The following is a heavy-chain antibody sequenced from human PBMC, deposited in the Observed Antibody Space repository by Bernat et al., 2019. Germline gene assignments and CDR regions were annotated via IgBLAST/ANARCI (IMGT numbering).Heavy chain of an antibody. J-gene: IGHJ4*02. CDR3: VRDNANWAFDF. D-gene: IGHD1-1*01. V-gene: IGHV3-43*02. Sequence: EVQLVESGGGVIQPGGSLRLSCATSGFNFDIYVMHWVRQVPGMGLEWVSLISHDSSATWYADSVKGRFTISRDNSKKSLHLQMHSLRIEDSALYYCVRDNANWAFDFWGRGTLVTVSS. CDR2: ISHDSSAT. CDR1: GFNFDIYV.